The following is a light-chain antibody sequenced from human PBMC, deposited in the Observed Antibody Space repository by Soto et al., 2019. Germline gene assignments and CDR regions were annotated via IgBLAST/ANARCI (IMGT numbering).Light chain of an antibody. J-gene: IGKJ1*01. CDR1: QTISSW. CDR3: QHYNSYSEA. V-gene: IGKV1-5*03. CDR2: KAS. Sequence: IQMPQSPSTLSGSVGDRVTITCRASQTISSWLAWYQQKPGKAPKLLIYKASTLKSGVPSRFSGSGSGTEFTLTISSLQTDDFATYYCQHYNSYSEAFGQGTKVDIK.